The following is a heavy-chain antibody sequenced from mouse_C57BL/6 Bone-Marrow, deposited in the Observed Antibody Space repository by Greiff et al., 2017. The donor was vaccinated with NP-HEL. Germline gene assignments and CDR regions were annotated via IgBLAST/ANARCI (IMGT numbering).Heavy chain of an antibody. Sequence: QVQLQQPGAELVKPGASVKLSCKASGYTFTSYWMHWVKQRPGQGLEWIGMIHPNSGSTNYNEKFKSKATLTVDKSSSTAYMQLSSLTSEDSAVYYCECNYAYYFDYWGQGTTLTVSS. V-gene: IGHV1-64*01. J-gene: IGHJ2*01. D-gene: IGHD2-1*01. CDR1: GYTFTSYW. CDR3: ECNYAYYFDY. CDR2: IHPNSGST.